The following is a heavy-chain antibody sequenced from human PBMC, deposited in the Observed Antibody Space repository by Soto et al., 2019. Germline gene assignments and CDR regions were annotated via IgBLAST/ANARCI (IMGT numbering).Heavy chain of an antibody. Sequence: EVQLVESGGGLVQPGGSLRLSCAASGFTVSSNYMSWVRQAPGKGLEWVSVNYSGGSTYYADSVKGRFTISRHNSKNTLYLQINSLRAEDTAVYYCARAHCRDGSCYSSLAFDIWGQGTRVTVSS. J-gene: IGHJ3*02. V-gene: IGHV3-53*04. CDR3: ARAHCRDGSCYSSLAFDI. D-gene: IGHD2-15*01. CDR2: NYSGGST. CDR1: GFTVSSNY.